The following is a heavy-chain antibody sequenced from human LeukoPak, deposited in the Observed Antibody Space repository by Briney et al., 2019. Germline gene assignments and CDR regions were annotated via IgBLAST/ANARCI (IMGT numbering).Heavy chain of an antibody. Sequence: AGGSLRLSCAASGFTFSSYSMNWVRQAPGKGLEWVSSISSSSSYIYYADSVKGRFTISRDNANNSLYLKMNSLRAEDTAVYYCAREDPPSSGWYSFDEYFDYWGQGTLVTVSS. J-gene: IGHJ4*02. D-gene: IGHD6-19*01. CDR1: GFTFSSYS. V-gene: IGHV3-21*01. CDR3: AREDPPSSGWYSFDEYFDY. CDR2: ISSSSSYI.